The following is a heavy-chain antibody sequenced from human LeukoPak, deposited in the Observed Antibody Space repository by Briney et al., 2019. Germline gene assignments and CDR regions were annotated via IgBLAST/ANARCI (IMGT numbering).Heavy chain of an antibody. Sequence: GGSLRLSCAASGFTFSSYAMHWVRQAPGKGLEWVAVISYDGSNKYYADSVKGRFTISRDNSKNTLYLQMNSLRAEDTAVYYCARGCITMIVVVPMRFDPWGQGTLVTVSS. D-gene: IGHD3-22*01. V-gene: IGHV3-30-3*01. CDR2: ISYDGSNK. CDR3: ARGCITMIVVVPMRFDP. J-gene: IGHJ5*02. CDR1: GFTFSSYA.